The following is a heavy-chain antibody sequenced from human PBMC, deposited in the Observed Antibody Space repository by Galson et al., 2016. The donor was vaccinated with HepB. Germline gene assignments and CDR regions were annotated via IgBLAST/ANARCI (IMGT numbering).Heavy chain of an antibody. Sequence: LRLSCAASGFTFSSYAMSWVRQAPGKGLEWVSCISGSNGSTNYADSVKGRFTISRDNSKNTLYLQMSRLRAEDTAVYYCAKNLHYYALGRFSWFDPWGQGILVTVSS. V-gene: IGHV3-23*01. CDR1: GFTFSSYA. D-gene: IGHD3/OR15-3a*01. J-gene: IGHJ5*02. CDR2: ISGSNGST. CDR3: AKNLHYYALGRFSWFDP.